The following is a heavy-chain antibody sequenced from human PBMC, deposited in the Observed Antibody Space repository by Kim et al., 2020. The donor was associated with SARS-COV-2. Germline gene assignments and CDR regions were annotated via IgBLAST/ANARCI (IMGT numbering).Heavy chain of an antibody. CDR1: GYTFSNYY. J-gene: IGHJ4*02. V-gene: IGHV1-46*01. Sequence: ASVKVSCRASGYTFSNYYIHWVRQAPGQGLEWMGTINPNGGGTSNAQKFQGRVIMTRVMSTSTVFMELTSLRSEDTAIYYCARVSSGSYSPIDYWGQGTLVIVSS. CDR3: ARVSSGSYSPIDY. CDR2: INPNGGGT. D-gene: IGHD1-26*01.